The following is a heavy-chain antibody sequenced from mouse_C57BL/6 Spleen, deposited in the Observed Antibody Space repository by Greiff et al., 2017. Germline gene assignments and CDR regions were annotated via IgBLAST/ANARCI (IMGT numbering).Heavy chain of an antibody. J-gene: IGHJ4*01. V-gene: IGHV2-2*01. Sequence: QVQLQQSGPSLVQPSQSLSITCTVSGFSLTSYGVHWVRQSPGKGLEWLGVIWSGGSTDSNAAFISRLSNSKDNSKSQVFFKMNSLQADDTAIYSCARKGGPMGAMDYWGQGTSVTVSS. CDR1: GFSLTSYG. CDR2: IWSGGST. CDR3: ARKGGPMGAMDY.